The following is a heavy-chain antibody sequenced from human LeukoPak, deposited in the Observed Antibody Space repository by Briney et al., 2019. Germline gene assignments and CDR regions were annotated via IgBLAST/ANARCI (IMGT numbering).Heavy chain of an antibody. D-gene: IGHD3-10*01. CDR1: GFTFSSYA. V-gene: IGHV3-23*01. CDR2: ISGSGGST. Sequence: GGSLRLSCAASGFTFSSYAMSWVRQAPGKGLECVPAISGSGGSTYYADSVKGRFTISRDNSKNTLYLQMNSLRAEDAAVYYCAKSGLLWFGESYDYWGQGTLVTVSS. J-gene: IGHJ4*02. CDR3: AKSGLLWFGESYDY.